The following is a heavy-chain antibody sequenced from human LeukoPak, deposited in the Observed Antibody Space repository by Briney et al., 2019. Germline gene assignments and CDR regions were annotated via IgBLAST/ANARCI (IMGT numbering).Heavy chain of an antibody. V-gene: IGHV1-46*01. D-gene: IGHD5-12*01. CDR3: ARGAPTTRIGAGRFDY. J-gene: IGHJ4*02. Sequence: ASVNVSCKAFGYSLFNYCVHWVRQAPGQGLEWMGEIDPSGGSTSYAQKFQGRITVTRDTYTNTVYMDLSSLRSEDTATYYCARGAPTTRIGAGRFDYWGQGSLLTVAS. CDR1: GYSLFNYC. CDR2: IDPSGGST.